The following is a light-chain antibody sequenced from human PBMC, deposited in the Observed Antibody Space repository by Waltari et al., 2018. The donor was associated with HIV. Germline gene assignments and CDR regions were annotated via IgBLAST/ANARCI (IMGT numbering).Light chain of an antibody. Sequence: QSALTQPASVSGSPGQSITISCTGTSSDVGDYYSVSWYQLHPGKAPKLMMYEVNNGRSGVSKRFSGSKSGNTASLTISGLQAEDEADYYCSSYTTSSTWVFGGGTTLTVL. V-gene: IGLV2-14*01. CDR2: EVN. CDR3: SSYTTSSTWV. CDR1: SSDVGDYYS. J-gene: IGLJ3*02.